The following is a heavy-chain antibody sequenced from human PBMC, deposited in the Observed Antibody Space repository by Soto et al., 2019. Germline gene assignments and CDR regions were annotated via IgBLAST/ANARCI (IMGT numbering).Heavy chain of an antibody. CDR1: GFTFSSYS. CDR2: ISSSSSTI. CDR3: ARDLYSGSYYDAFDI. D-gene: IGHD1-26*01. Sequence: GGSLRLSCAASGFTFSSYSMNWVRQAPGKGLEWVSYISSSSSTIYYADSVKGRFTISRDKAKNSLYLQMNSLRAEDTAVYYCARDLYSGSYYDAFDIWGQGTMVTVSS. J-gene: IGHJ3*02. V-gene: IGHV3-48*01.